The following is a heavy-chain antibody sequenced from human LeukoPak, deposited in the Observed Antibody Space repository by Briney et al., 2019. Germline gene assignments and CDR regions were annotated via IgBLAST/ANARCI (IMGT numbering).Heavy chain of an antibody. Sequence: SETLSLTCTVSGGSISSYSWSWIRQPPGRGLEWIAVIYNGGKTNYNPSGKSRVTISRDTSKNQVLLRLSSASAADTAIYYCARESWNDHDQDSFDMWGQGIMVTVSS. J-gene: IGHJ3*02. V-gene: IGHV4-59*01. CDR1: GGSISSYS. CDR2: IYNGGKT. D-gene: IGHD1-1*01. CDR3: ARESWNDHDQDSFDM.